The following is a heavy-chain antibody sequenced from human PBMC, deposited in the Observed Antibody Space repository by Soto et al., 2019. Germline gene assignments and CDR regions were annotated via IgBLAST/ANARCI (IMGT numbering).Heavy chain of an antibody. Sequence: SETLSLTCTVSGGSISSYYWSWIRQPPGKGLEWIGYIYYSGSTNYNPSLKSRVTISVDTSKNQFSLKLSSVAAADTAVYYCARLGSYCSGGSCYSLYYYYCMDVWGKGTTVTVSS. D-gene: IGHD2-15*01. V-gene: IGHV4-59*08. CDR2: IYYSGST. CDR3: ARLGSYCSGGSCYSLYYYYCMDV. J-gene: IGHJ6*03. CDR1: GGSISSYY.